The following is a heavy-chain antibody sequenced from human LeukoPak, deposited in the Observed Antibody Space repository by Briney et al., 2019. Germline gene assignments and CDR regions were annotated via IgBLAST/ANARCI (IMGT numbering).Heavy chain of an antibody. Sequence: GGSLRLSCAASGFTFSSYGMHWVRQAPGKGLEWVAVISYDGSNKYYADSVKGRFTISRDNAKNSLYLQMNSLRAEGTAVYYCARDRATIQWWGQGTLVTVSS. CDR1: GFTFSSYG. V-gene: IGHV3-30*03. D-gene: IGHD5-24*01. CDR3: ARDRATIQW. CDR2: ISYDGSNK. J-gene: IGHJ4*02.